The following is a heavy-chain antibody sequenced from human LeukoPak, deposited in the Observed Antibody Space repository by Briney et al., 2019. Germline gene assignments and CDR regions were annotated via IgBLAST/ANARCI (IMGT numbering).Heavy chain of an antibody. Sequence: SVKVSCKASGGTFSSYAISWVRQAPGQGLEWMGGIIPILGTANYAQKFQGRVTITTDESTSTAYTELSSLRSEDTAVYYCARGPPAYCSSTSCYGNWFDPWGQGTLVTVSS. CDR2: IIPILGTA. J-gene: IGHJ5*02. CDR1: GGTFSSYA. D-gene: IGHD2-2*01. V-gene: IGHV1-69*05. CDR3: ARGPPAYCSSTSCYGNWFDP.